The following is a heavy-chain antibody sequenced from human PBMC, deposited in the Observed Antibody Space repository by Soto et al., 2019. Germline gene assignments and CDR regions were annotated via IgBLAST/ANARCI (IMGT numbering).Heavy chain of an antibody. J-gene: IGHJ4*02. D-gene: IGHD3-3*01. CDR2: ISAYNGNT. CDR3: ARVQDFWSGYYYYFDY. CDR1: GYTFTSYG. V-gene: IGHV1-18*04. Sequence: ASVKVSFKASGYTFTSYGISWLRQAPGQGLEWMGWISAYNGNTNYAQKLQGRVTMTTDTSTSTAYMELRSLRSDDTAVYYCARVQDFWSGYYYYFDYWGQGTLVTVSS.